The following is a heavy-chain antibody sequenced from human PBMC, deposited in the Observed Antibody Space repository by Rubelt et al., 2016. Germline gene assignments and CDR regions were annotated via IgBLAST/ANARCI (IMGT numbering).Heavy chain of an antibody. CDR1: GFTFSSYG. J-gene: IGHJ4*02. Sequence: GGVVQPGRSLRLFCAASGFTFSSYGMHWVRQAPGKGLEWVAVIWYDGSNKYYADSVKGRFTISRDNSKNTLYLQMNSLRAEDTAVYYCARGGMGGSTGYFDYWGQGTLVTVSS. CDR2: IWYDGSNK. D-gene: IGHD1-26*01. CDR3: ARGGMGGSTGYFDY. V-gene: IGHV3-33*01.